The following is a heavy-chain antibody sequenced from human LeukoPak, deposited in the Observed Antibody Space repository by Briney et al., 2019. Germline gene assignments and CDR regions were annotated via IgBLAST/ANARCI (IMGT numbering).Heavy chain of an antibody. D-gene: IGHD1-26*01. CDR2: ISYDGSNK. Sequence: GRSLRLSCAASGFTFSSYAMHWVRQAPGKGLEWVAVISYDGSNKYYADSVKGRFTISRDNSKNTLYLQMNSLRAEDTAVYYCARERYSGSYPRSYFDYWGQGTLVTVSS. J-gene: IGHJ4*02. CDR3: ARERYSGSYPRSYFDY. CDR1: GFTFSSYA. V-gene: IGHV3-30*04.